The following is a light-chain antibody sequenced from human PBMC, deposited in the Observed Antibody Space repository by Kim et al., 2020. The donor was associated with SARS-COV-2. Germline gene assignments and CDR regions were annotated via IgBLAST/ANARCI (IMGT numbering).Light chain of an antibody. CDR3: QQYDTLPLT. CDR2: GAS. CDR1: QYITNY. Sequence: DVQMTQSPSSLSASIGDRVTITCQASQYITNYLYWYQQKPGQAPKLLISGASILQGGVPSRFSGSGSGTDFTLTITSLQPEDIATYYCQQYDTLPLTFGQGTRLEIK. J-gene: IGKJ5*01. V-gene: IGKV1-33*01.